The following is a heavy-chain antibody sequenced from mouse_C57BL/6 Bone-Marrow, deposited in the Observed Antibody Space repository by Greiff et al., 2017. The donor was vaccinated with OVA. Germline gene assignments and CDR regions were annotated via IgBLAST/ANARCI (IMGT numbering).Heavy chain of an antibody. CDR2: ISNLAYSI. Sequence: DVMLVESGGGLVQPGGSLKLSCAASGFTFSDYGMAWVRQAQRKGPEWVAFISNLAYSIYYADTVTGRFTISRENAKNTLYLEMSSLRSEDTAMYYCASLTGKVAYWGQGTLVTVSA. V-gene: IGHV5-15*01. CDR1: GFTFSDYG. J-gene: IGHJ3*01. CDR3: ASLTGKVAY. D-gene: IGHD4-1*01.